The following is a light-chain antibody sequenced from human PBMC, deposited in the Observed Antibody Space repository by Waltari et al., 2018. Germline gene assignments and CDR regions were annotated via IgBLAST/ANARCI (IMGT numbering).Light chain of an antibody. CDR3: QKYYSTST. Sequence: IVMTQSPDSLAVSLGERATINCKSSQSVLSSSNNRNYLAWYQQKPGPPPKLLIYRASIRESGFPDRFSGSGSGTDFTLTSSSLQTEDVAVYYCQKYYSTSTFGQGTKVEIK. V-gene: IGKV4-1*01. CDR1: QSVLSSSNNRNY. CDR2: RAS. J-gene: IGKJ2*01.